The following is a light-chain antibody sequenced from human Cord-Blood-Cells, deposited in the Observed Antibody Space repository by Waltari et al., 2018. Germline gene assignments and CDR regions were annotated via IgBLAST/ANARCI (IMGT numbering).Light chain of an antibody. V-gene: IGLV1-47*01. J-gene: IGLJ3*02. CDR1: SSNIGSNY. CDR2: RNT. CDR3: AAWDDSLSGRV. Sequence: QSVLTQPPSASGTPGQRVTISCSGSSSNIGSNYVYWYQQLPGTAPQLLIYRNTQRPSGVPDRFAGSKSGTSASLAISGLRSEDEADYYCAAWDDSLSGRVFGGGTKLTVL.